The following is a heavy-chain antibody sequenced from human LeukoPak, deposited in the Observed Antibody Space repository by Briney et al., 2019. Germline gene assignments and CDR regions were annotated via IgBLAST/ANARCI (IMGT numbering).Heavy chain of an antibody. V-gene: IGHV4-59*01. J-gene: IGHJ6*03. CDR3: ARGMVGATTALYYYYYMDV. D-gene: IGHD1-26*01. Sequence: PSETLSLTCTVSGGSISSYYWSWIRQPPGKGLEWIGYIYYSGSTNYNPSLKSRVTISVDTSKNQFSLKLSSVTAADTAVYYCARGMVGATTALYYYYYMDVWGKGTTVTVSS. CDR1: GGSISSYY. CDR2: IYYSGST.